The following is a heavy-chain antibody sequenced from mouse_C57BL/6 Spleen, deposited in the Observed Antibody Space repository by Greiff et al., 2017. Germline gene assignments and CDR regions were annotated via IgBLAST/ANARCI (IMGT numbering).Heavy chain of an antibody. J-gene: IGHJ4*01. CDR1: GYTFTDYN. CDR3: ARRTYYYGSSYYAMDY. D-gene: IGHD1-1*01. Sequence: EVQLQQSGPELVKPGASVKIPCKASGYTFTDYNMDWVKQSHGKSLEWIGDINPNNGGTIYNQKFKGKATLTVDKSSSTAYMELRSLTSEDTAVYYCARRTYYYGSSYYAMDYWGQGTSVTVSS. V-gene: IGHV1-18*01. CDR2: INPNNGGT.